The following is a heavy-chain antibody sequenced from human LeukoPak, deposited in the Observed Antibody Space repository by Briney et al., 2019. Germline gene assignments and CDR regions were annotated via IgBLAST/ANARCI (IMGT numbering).Heavy chain of an antibody. CDR2: INSDGSST. Sequence: PGGSLRVSCAASGFTFSSYWMHWVRQAPGKGLGWVSRINSDGSSTSYAESVKGRFTISRDTATSTLYMQMSSLRAEDTAVYYCVRGVFSDYYGSGSYGIYYYYYMDVWGKGTTVTVSS. D-gene: IGHD3-10*01. V-gene: IGHV3-74*01. CDR3: VRGVFSDYYGSGSYGIYYYYYMDV. J-gene: IGHJ6*03. CDR1: GFTFSSYW.